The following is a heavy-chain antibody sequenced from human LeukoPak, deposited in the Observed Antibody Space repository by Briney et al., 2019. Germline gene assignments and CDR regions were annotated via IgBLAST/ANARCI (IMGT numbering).Heavy chain of an antibody. CDR3: ARAYNWNDYYYYGMDV. Sequence: ASVKVSCKASGYTFTSYDFNWVRQAPGQGLEWMGRINPNSGGTNYAQKFQGRVTMTRDTSISTAYMELSRLRSDDTAVYYCARAYNWNDYYYYGMDVWGQGTTVTVSS. CDR1: GYTFTSYD. D-gene: IGHD1-1*01. J-gene: IGHJ6*02. V-gene: IGHV1-2*06. CDR2: INPNSGGT.